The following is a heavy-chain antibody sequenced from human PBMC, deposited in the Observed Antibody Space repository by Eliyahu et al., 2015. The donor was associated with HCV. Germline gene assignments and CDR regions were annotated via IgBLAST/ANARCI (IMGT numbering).Heavy chain of an antibody. J-gene: IGHJ3*02. CDR1: GXTSXIYW. CDR3: ARLVDTGYNSNEGAIDI. D-gene: IGHD5-24*01. Sequence: EVQVVQSGAEVKKSGDSLTISCHXSGXTSXIYWXTWVRQMPGKGLEWMGRIDPTDSYTNYSPSFEGHVSISADESDGTAYLRWSSLKASDTTTYYCARLVDTGYNSNEGAIDIWGQGTVVTVSS. CDR2: IDPTDSYT. V-gene: IGHV5-10-1*03.